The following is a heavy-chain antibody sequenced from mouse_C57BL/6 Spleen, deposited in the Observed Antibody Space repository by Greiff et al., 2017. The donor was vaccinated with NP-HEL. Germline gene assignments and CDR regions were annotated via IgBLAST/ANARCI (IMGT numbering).Heavy chain of an antibody. CDR3: TIYYGSSWGYYFDY. CDR2: IDPEDGDT. CDR1: GFNIKDYY. D-gene: IGHD1-1*01. Sequence: VQLQQSGAELVRPGASVKLSCTASGFNIKDYYMHWVKQRPEQGLEWIGRIDPEDGDTEYAPKFQGKATMTADTSSNTAYLQLSSLTSEDTAVYYCTIYYGSSWGYYFDYWGQGTTLTVSS. J-gene: IGHJ2*01. V-gene: IGHV14-1*01.